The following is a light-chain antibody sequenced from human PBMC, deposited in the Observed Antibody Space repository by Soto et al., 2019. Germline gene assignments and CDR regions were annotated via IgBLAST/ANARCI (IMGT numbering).Light chain of an antibody. CDR3: QQYHDWPLT. Sequence: EIEMTQSPTTLSVSPGERGTLSCRASQTISTNLAWYQQKPGQAPRLLIYGASTRATGLPARFSGNGSGTYFTLTISSLQSEDFEVYYCQQYHDWPLTFGQGTRVDIK. CDR2: GAS. V-gene: IGKV3D-15*01. CDR1: QTISTN. J-gene: IGKJ1*01.